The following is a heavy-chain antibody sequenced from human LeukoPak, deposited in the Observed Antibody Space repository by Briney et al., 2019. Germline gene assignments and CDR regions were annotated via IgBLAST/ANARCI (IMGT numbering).Heavy chain of an antibody. D-gene: IGHD3-10*01. J-gene: IGHJ4*02. CDR1: GYTFTIYG. CDR2: ISAYNGNK. V-gene: IGHV1-18*01. CDR3: ARAGFGELSSDY. Sequence: ASVKLSCKASGYTFTIYGISWVRQAPGQGLELMGLISAYNGNKNYAQKLQGRVTMTTDTSTSTSYMELRSLRSDDTAVYYCARAGFGELSSDYWGQGTLVTVSS.